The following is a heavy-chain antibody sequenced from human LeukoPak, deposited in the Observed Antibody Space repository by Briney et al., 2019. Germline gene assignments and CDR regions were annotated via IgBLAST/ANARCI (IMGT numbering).Heavy chain of an antibody. Sequence: GGSPRLSCVASGFTVSNSYMSWVRQAPGKGLEWVSVIYSAGSTYYADSVKGRFTISRDISKNTLYLQMNGLRAEDTATYYCAKDRIDNTVDQWGQGTLVTVSS. V-gene: IGHV3-66*01. J-gene: IGHJ4*02. D-gene: IGHD2-21*01. CDR1: GFTVSNSY. CDR3: AKDRIDNTVDQ. CDR2: IYSAGST.